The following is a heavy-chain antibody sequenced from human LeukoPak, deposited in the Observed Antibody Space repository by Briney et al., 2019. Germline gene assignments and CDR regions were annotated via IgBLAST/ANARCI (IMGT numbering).Heavy chain of an antibody. CDR2: IFYSGGT. CDR1: GGSMSSYF. Sequence: PSETLSLTCTVSGGSMSSYFWSWIRQPPGKGLEWIGYIFYSGGTNYNPSLKSRVTMSVDTSKNQFSPNLTSVTAADTAFYYCARRSPGGAADYWGQGTLVTVSS. J-gene: IGHJ4*02. D-gene: IGHD1-26*01. V-gene: IGHV4-59*08. CDR3: ARRSPGGAADY.